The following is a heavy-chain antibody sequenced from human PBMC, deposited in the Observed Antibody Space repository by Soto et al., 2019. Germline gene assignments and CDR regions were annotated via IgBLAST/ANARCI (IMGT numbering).Heavy chain of an antibody. CDR2: IYYSGST. J-gene: IGHJ3*02. V-gene: IGHV4-31*03. Sequence: QVQLQESGPGLVKPSQTLSLTCTVSGGSISSGGYYWSWIRQHPGKGLEWIGYIYYSGSTYYNPSLKSRVTISVDTSKNQFSLKLSSVTAADTAVYYCARDLISPTIFGVEGDAFDIWGQGTMVTVSS. CDR3: ARDLISPTIFGVEGDAFDI. CDR1: GGSISSGGYY. D-gene: IGHD3-3*01.